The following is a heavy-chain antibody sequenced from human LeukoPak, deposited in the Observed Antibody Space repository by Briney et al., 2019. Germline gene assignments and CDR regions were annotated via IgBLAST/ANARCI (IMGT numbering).Heavy chain of an antibody. CDR3: ARVGTAGDFDY. CDR1: GYTFTTYY. Sequence: GASVKVSCKASGYTFTTYYIHWVRQAPGQGLEWMGIIYPSGGSTSYPQKFQGRVTMTRDTSTSTVYMELSSLRSEDTAVYYYARVGTAGDFDYWGQGTLVTVSS. V-gene: IGHV1-46*01. CDR2: IYPSGGST. J-gene: IGHJ4*02. D-gene: IGHD1-1*01.